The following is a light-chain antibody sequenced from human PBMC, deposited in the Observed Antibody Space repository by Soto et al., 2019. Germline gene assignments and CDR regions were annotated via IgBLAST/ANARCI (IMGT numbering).Light chain of an antibody. CDR1: NIGSTS. J-gene: IGLJ1*01. Sequence: SYELTQPPSVSVAPGRTARITCGGNNIGSTSVHWYQQRPGQAPVLVVYDDNDRPSGIPERFSGSNSENTATLTITRVEAGDEADYYCQVWNITTDHYVFGTGTKGTVL. CDR3: QVWNITTDHYV. V-gene: IGLV3-21*02. CDR2: DDN.